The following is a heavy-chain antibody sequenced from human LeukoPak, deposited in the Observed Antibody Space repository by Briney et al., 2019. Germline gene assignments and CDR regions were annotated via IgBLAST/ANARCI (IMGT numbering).Heavy chain of an antibody. CDR3: ARWGPYSSSPFFDY. J-gene: IGHJ4*02. D-gene: IGHD6-6*01. V-gene: IGHV3-53*01. CDR1: GFTVSSNY. CDR2: IYSGGST. Sequence: GGSLRLSCAASGFTVSSNYMSWVRQAPGKGLEWVSVIYSGGSTYCADSVKGRFTISRDNSKNTLYLQMNSLRAEDTAVYYCARWGPYSSSPFFDYWGQGTLVTVSS.